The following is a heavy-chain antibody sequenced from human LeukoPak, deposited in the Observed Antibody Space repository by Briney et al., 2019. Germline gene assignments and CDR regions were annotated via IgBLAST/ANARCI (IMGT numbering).Heavy chain of an antibody. J-gene: IGHJ4*02. CDR1: RFTFSDYY. CDR3: ARESDGDYVDY. D-gene: IGHD4-17*01. V-gene: IGHV3-11*04. CDR2: ISSRGSTI. Sequence: GGSLRLSCAASRFTFSDYYMRWIRQAPGEGLEWGSYISSRGSTIYYADSVKGRFTISRDNAKNSLYLQRHSLRAEDTAVYYCARESDGDYVDYWGQGTLVTVSS.